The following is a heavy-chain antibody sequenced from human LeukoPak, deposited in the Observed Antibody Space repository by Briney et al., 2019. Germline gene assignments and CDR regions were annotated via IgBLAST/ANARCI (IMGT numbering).Heavy chain of an antibody. J-gene: IGHJ4*02. CDR2: ISYDGSNK. CDR3: TRASGSRSYYPFDF. D-gene: IGHD3-10*01. CDR1: GFTFSSYG. V-gene: IGHV3-30*03. Sequence: GSLRLSCAASGFTFSSYGMHWVRQAPGKGLEWVAVISYDGSNKYYADSMKGRFTISRDNAENSPCLQMNSLGAEDTAVYYCTRASGSRSYYPFDFWGRGTLVTVSS.